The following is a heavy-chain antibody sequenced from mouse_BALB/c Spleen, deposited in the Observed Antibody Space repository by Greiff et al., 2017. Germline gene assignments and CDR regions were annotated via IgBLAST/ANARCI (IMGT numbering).Heavy chain of an antibody. J-gene: IGHJ1*01. D-gene: IGHD3-1*01. CDR3: ARSGRGYFDV. CDR1: GFTFSSFG. Sequence: EVKLMESGGGLVQPGGSRKLSCAASGFTFSSFGMHWVRQAPEKGLEWVAYISSGSSTIYYADTVKGRFTISRDNPKNTLFLQMTSLRSEDTAMYYCARSGRGYFDVWGAGTTVTVSS. CDR2: ISSGSSTI. V-gene: IGHV5-17*02.